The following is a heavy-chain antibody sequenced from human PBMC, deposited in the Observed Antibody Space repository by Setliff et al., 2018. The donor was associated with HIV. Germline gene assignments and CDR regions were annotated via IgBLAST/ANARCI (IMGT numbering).Heavy chain of an antibody. CDR3: ARDEPKNTEAAPGY. CDR1: GFTFSSYW. CDR2: IKQDGSEK. V-gene: IGHV3-7*03. J-gene: IGHJ4*02. D-gene: IGHD6-6*01. Sequence: PGGSLRLSCAASGFTFSSYWMSWVRQAPGKGLEWVANIKQDGSEKYYVDSVKGRFTISRDNAKNSLYLQMNSLRADDTAVYYCARDEPKNTEAAPGYWGQGTLVTVSS.